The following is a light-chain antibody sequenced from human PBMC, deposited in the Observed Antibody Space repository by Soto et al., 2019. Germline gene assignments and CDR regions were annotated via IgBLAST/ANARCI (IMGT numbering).Light chain of an antibody. CDR3: QQYGSSPLT. CDR1: QSVGSSY. V-gene: IGKV3-20*01. CDR2: AAS. J-gene: IGKJ4*01. Sequence: EIVLTQSPGTLSLSPGERATLSCRASQSVGSSYLAWYQQKPGQAPRLLIYAASSRATAIPDRFSGSGSGTDFTLTISRLEPEDFAVYYCQQYGSSPLTFGGGTKVDIK.